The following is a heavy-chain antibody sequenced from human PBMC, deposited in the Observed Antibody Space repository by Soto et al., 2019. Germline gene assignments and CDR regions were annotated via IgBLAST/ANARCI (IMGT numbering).Heavy chain of an antibody. CDR1: GGSFSGYY. CDR3: ARGLRGWFDP. D-gene: IGHD3-10*01. Sequence: SETLSLTCAVYGGSFSGYYWSWIRQPPGKGLEWIGEINHSGSTNYNPSLKSRVTISVDTSKNQFSLKLSSVTAADTAVYYCARGLRGWFDPWGQGTLVTVSS. CDR2: INHSGST. J-gene: IGHJ5*02. V-gene: IGHV4-34*01.